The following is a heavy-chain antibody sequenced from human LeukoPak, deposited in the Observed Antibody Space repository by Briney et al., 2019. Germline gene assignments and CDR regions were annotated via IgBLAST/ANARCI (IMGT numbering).Heavy chain of an antibody. CDR1: GGSIRNSDYF. J-gene: IGHJ4*02. V-gene: IGHV4-39*07. D-gene: IGHD6-13*01. CDR2: IYYTGST. CDR3: ARDVVAAAGTWDY. Sequence: SETLFLTCTVSGGSIRNSDYFWGWIRQPPGKGLEWIGNIYYTGSTYYNPSLKSRVTISVDTSNNQFSLKLSSVTAADTAVYYCARDVVAAAGTWDYWGQGTLVTVSS.